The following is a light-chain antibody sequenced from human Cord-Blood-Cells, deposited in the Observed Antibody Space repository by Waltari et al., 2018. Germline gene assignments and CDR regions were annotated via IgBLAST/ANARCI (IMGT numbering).Light chain of an antibody. J-gene: IGLJ2*01. V-gene: IGLV2-11*01. CDR2: DVS. Sequence: QSALTRPRSVSGSPGQSVTISCTGTSSDVGGYNYVSWYQQHPGKAPKLMIYDVSKRPSGVPDRFSGSKSGNTASLTISGLQAEDEADYYCCSYAGSYVVFGGETKLTVL. CDR3: CSYAGSYVV. CDR1: SSDVGGYNY.